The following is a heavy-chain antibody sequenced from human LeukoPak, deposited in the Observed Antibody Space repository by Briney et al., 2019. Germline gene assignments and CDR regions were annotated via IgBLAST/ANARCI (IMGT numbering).Heavy chain of an antibody. CDR3: AREPGLVAFDI. V-gene: IGHV3-30-3*01. CDR2: ISSDGLIK. Sequence: GRSLRLSCAASGFTFTSYTMHWVRQAPGKGLQWAALISSDGLIKNYADSVKGRFTISRDNAKNSLYLQMNSLRAEDTAVYYCAREPGLVAFDIWGQGTMVTVSS. D-gene: IGHD2-2*01. CDR1: GFTFTSYT. J-gene: IGHJ3*02.